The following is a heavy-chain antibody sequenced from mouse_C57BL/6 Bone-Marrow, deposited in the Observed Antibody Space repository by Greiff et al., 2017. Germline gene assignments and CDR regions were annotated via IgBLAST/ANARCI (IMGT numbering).Heavy chain of an antibody. CDR1: GYTFTSYW. D-gene: IGHD3-2*02. Sequence: VHVKQSGTVLARPGASVKMSCKTSGYTFTSYWMHWVKQRPGQGLEWIGAIYPGNSDTSYNQKFKGKAKLTAVTSASTAYMELSSLTNEDSAVYYCTRYGSSGYVWFAYWGQGTLVTVSA. J-gene: IGHJ3*01. CDR3: TRYGSSGYVWFAY. V-gene: IGHV1-5*01. CDR2: IYPGNSDT.